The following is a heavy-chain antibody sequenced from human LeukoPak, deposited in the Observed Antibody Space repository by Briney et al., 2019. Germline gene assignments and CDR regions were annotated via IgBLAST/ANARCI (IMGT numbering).Heavy chain of an antibody. D-gene: IGHD6-13*01. V-gene: IGHV3-21*01. CDR1: GFTSSSYS. CDR3: ARAGAAGTVGY. CDR2: ISSSSSYI. J-gene: IGHJ4*02. Sequence: GGSLRLSCAASGFTSSSYSMNWVRQAPGKGLEWVSSISSSSSYIYYADSVKGRFTISRDNAKNSLYLQMNSLRAEDTAVYYCARAGAAGTVGYWGQGTLVTVSS.